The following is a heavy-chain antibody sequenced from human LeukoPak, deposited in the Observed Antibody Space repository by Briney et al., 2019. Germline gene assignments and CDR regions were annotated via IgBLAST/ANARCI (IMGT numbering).Heavy chain of an antibody. CDR1: GFTFSSYS. CDR3: ARVGRPGYCSSTSCYGFDY. D-gene: IGHD2-2*01. Sequence: GGSLRLSCAASGFTFSSYSMNWVRQAPGKGLEWVSYISSSSSTIYYADSVKGRFTISRDNAKNSLYLQMNSLRAEDTAVYYCARVGRPGYCSSTSCYGFDYWGQGTLVTVSS. CDR2: ISSSSSTI. J-gene: IGHJ4*02. V-gene: IGHV3-48*01.